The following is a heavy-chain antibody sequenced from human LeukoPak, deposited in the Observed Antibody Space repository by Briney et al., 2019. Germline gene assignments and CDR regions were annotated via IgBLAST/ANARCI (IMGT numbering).Heavy chain of an antibody. D-gene: IGHD6-19*01. CDR1: GYTFSNYG. CDR2: TSYNGNT. CDR3: ARHSGSGWQALGY. Sequence: ASVTVSCTASGYTFSNYGISWVRQAPGLGLEWMGWTSYNGNTNYAQKFQDRVTMTTDTPTTTAYMELRSLESDDTAVYYCARHSGSGWQALGYWGQGTLVPVSS. J-gene: IGHJ4*02. V-gene: IGHV1-18*04.